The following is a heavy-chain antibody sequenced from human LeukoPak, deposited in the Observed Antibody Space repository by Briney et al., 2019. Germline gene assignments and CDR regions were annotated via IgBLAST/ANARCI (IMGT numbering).Heavy chain of an antibody. J-gene: IGHJ4*02. D-gene: IGHD3-10*01. CDR2: ISSSGSTI. Sequence: GGSLRLSCAASGFPFSSYDMHCVRKAPGEGLEWVSYISSSGSTIYYADSVKGRFTISRDNGKNSLYLQMNSLRAEDTAVYYCARGGASGYYYGSGSYYREFDYWGQGTLVTVSS. CDR3: ARGGASGYYYGSGSYYREFDY. V-gene: IGHV3-48*03. CDR1: GFPFSSYD.